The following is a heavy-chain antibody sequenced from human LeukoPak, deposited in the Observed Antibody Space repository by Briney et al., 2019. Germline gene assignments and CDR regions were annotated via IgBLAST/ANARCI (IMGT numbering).Heavy chain of an antibody. CDR3: AREFSD. V-gene: IGHV4-31*03. CDR2: IYDSGST. J-gene: IGHJ4*02. CDR1: GGSISSGGHY. Sequence: SQTLSLTCTASGGSISSGGHYWTWIRQHPWKGLEWIGHIYDSGSTNYNPSLKSRVTISMDTSKNQFSLKLSSVTAADTALYHCAREFSDWGQGSLVTVSS. D-gene: IGHD3-10*01.